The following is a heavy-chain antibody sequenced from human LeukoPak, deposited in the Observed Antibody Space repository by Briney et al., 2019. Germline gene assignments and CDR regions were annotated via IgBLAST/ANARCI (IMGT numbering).Heavy chain of an antibody. V-gene: IGHV3-30*03. CDR3: ARDLRTGSFLGY. Sequence: GRPLRLSCAASGFTFSDYDMHWVRQAPGKGLEWVALISYDGSDSNKYYADSVKGRFTISRDNNKNTLYLQMNSLRADDTAVYYCARDLRTGSFLGYWGREPWSPSPQ. CDR1: GFTFSDYD. D-gene: IGHD1-26*01. CDR2: ISYDGSDSNK. J-gene: IGHJ4*02.